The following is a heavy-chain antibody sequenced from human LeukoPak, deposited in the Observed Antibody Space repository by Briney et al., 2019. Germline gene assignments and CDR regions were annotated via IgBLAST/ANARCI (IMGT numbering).Heavy chain of an antibody. CDR3: ARDRGVLAYYYGMDV. J-gene: IGHJ6*02. CDR1: GGSISSYY. Sequence: PSETLSLTCTVSGGSISSYYWSRIRQPPGKGLEWIGYIYYSGSTNYNPSLKSRVTISVDTSKNQFSLKLSSVTAADTAVYYCARDRGVLAYYYGMDVWGQGTTVTVSS. CDR2: IYYSGST. V-gene: IGHV4-59*01. D-gene: IGHD3-16*01.